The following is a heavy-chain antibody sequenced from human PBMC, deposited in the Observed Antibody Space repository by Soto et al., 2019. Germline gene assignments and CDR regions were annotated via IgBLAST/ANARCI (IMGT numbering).Heavy chain of an antibody. J-gene: IGHJ4*02. D-gene: IGHD3-10*01. CDR2: ISSSSSYI. CDR3: ARDPNYYGSGSHFDY. CDR1: GFTFSSYS. V-gene: IGHV3-21*01. Sequence: WGSLRLSCAASGFTFSSYSMNWVRQAPGKGLEWVSSISSSSSYIYYADSVKGRFTISRDNAKNSLYLQMNSLRAEDTAVYYCARDPNYYGSGSHFDYWGQGTLVTVSS.